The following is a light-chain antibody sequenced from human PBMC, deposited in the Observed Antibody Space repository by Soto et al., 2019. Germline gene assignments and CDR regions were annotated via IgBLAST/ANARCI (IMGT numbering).Light chain of an antibody. Sequence: EIVLTQSPGTLSLSPGERATLSCRASQSVSNYHLAWYQQKPGQAPRLLIYGASSRATGIPDRFSGSGSGTDFTLTISDVQPEDFALYYCHQRQSWPRTFGQGTKVDI. V-gene: IGKV3-20*01. J-gene: IGKJ1*01. CDR1: QSVSNYH. CDR3: HQRQSWPRT. CDR2: GAS.